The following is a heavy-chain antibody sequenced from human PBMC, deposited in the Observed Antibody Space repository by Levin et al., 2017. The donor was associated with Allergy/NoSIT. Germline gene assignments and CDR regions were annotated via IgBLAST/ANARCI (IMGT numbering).Heavy chain of an antibody. CDR1: GASISSSSYY. CDR3: ARQVWASAGIDPFDY. V-gene: IGHV4-39*01. J-gene: IGHJ4*02. D-gene: IGHD6-13*01. Sequence: SETLSLTCTVSGASISSSSYYWGWIRQPPGKGLEWIGSIYYSGNTYYNPSLKSRVSISGDTSNNQFSLKLSSVTAADTAVYYCARQVWASAGIDPFDYWGQGALVTVSS. CDR2: IYYSGNT.